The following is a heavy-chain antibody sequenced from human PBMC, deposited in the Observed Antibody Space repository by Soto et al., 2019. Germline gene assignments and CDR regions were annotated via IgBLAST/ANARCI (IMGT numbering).Heavy chain of an antibody. CDR2: ISYDGSYK. V-gene: IGHV3-30*18. J-gene: IGHJ6*02. D-gene: IGHD3-10*01. Sequence: QVQLVESGGGVVQPGRSLRLSCAASGFIFSTYGMHWVRQAPGKGLEWVAVISYDGSYKYYADSLKGRFTISRDNSKNTVFLQMNSLRPEDTAVSYCAKQFAEHMVWAVNDYGLDVWGPGTTVTVSS. CDR1: GFIFSTYG. CDR3: AKQFAEHMVWAVNDYGLDV.